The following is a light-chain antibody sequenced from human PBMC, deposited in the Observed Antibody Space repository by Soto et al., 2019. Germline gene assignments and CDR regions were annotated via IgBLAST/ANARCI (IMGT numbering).Light chain of an antibody. CDR1: QSVSRSN. V-gene: IGKV3-20*01. Sequence: EIVLTQSPGTLSLSPGERATLSCRASQSVSRSNFAWYQQKPGQAPRRLIYGASSRATGIPDRFSGAGFGTDFTLSINRLEPEDFAVYYCQHYDTSLTFGGGTKVEL. J-gene: IGKJ4*01. CDR3: QHYDTSLT. CDR2: GAS.